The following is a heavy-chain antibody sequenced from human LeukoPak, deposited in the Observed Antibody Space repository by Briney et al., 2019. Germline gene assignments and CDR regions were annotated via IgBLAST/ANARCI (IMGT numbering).Heavy chain of an antibody. CDR2: ISRTSSTI. D-gene: IGHD1-26*01. Sequence: PGGSLRLSCAASGFTFSSYAMNWVRQAPGKGLEWLSYISRTSSTILYADSVKGRFTISRDQVKNSVYLQMNSLRDEDTAVYYCVRIRDSGAYYFYYGMDVWGQGTTVTVSS. CDR3: VRIRDSGAYYFYYGMDV. V-gene: IGHV3-48*02. J-gene: IGHJ6*02. CDR1: GFTFSSYA.